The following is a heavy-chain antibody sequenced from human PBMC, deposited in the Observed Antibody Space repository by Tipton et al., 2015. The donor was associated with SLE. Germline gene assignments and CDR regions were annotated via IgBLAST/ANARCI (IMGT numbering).Heavy chain of an antibody. CDR3: AKGAYYDDSATSGLYFDC. D-gene: IGHD3-22*01. CDR2: ISASGA. V-gene: IGHV3-23*01. J-gene: IGHJ4*02. CDR1: GFTFSSYA. Sequence: SLRLSCAASGFTFSSYAMNWVRQAPGKGLEGVSVISASGAFYADSVKGRFTISRDNSKNTLDLQMNSLRAEDTAVYYCAKGAYYDDSATSGLYFDCWGQGILVTVSS.